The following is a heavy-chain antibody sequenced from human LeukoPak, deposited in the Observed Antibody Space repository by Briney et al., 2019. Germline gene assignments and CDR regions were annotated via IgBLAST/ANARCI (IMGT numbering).Heavy chain of an antibody. CDR3: AKGPLSASNYYMDV. Sequence: GGSLRLSCAASGFTFSSYAMSWVRQAPGKGLKWVSVIAGSGTATNYADSAKGRFTISRDNSKNTLYLQMNSLRVEDTAVYYCAKGPLSASNYYMDVWGRGTTVTVSS. V-gene: IGHV3-23*01. J-gene: IGHJ6*03. CDR2: IAGSGTAT. CDR1: GFTFSSYA.